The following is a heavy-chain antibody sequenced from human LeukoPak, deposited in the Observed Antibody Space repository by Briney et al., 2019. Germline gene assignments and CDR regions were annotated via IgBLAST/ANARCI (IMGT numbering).Heavy chain of an antibody. J-gene: IGHJ3*02. Sequence: SETLSLTCSVSGFSLSTGYFWGWIRQPPGRGLEWIGSIHYSTTTYYNPALESRVTIPVRASKNRLSLKLDSVTAADTAVYYCVREGFGEGLRLSYAFDIWGQGTVVTVSS. D-gene: IGHD3-10*01. CDR1: GFSLSTGYF. CDR3: VREGFGEGLRLSYAFDI. CDR2: IHYSTTT. V-gene: IGHV4-38-2*02.